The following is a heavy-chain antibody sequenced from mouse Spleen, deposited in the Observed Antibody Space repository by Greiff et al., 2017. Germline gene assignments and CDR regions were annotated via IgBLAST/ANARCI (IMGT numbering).Heavy chain of an antibody. Sequence: QVQLKESGAELAKPGASVKLSCKASGYTFTSYWMHWVKQRPGQGLEWIGYINPSSGYTKYNQKFKDKATLTADKSSSTAYMQLSSLTYEDSAVYYCASSSRQLGLRIFDYWGQGTTLTVSS. D-gene: IGHD3-2*01. CDR3: ASSSRQLGLRIFDY. J-gene: IGHJ2*01. V-gene: IGHV1-7*01. CDR2: INPSSGYT. CDR1: GYTFTSYW.